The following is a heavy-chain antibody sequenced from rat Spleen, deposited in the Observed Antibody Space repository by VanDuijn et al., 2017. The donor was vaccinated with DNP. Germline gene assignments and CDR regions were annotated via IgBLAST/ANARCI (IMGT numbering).Heavy chain of an antibody. V-gene: IGHV2-30*01. D-gene: IGHD1-9*01. CDR1: GFSLTRYN. Sequence: QVQLKESGPGLVQPSQTLSLTCTVAGFSLTRYNVNWVRQSPGKGLEWMGVIWTGGSTEYNSALKSRLSINRDTSKSQVFLKMNSLQTEDTATYYCARAYYGYKAYFDYWGQGVMVTVSS. CDR2: IWTGGST. J-gene: IGHJ2*01. CDR3: ARAYYGYKAYFDY.